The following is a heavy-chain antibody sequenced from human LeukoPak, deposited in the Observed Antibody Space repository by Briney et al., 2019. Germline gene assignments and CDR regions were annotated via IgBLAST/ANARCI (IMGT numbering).Heavy chain of an antibody. CDR2: ISGSDGRT. J-gene: IGHJ4*02. V-gene: IGHV3-23*01. D-gene: IGHD2-21*02. CDR3: AKGLQCGGDCYQFDY. CDR1: GFTFSNYA. Sequence: GGSLRLSCAASGFTFSNYAMSWVRQAPGKGLEWVSAISGSDGRTYYADSVKGRFTISRDNSKNTLSLQMNSLRAEDTALYYCAKGLQCGGDCYQFDYWGQGTLVTVSS.